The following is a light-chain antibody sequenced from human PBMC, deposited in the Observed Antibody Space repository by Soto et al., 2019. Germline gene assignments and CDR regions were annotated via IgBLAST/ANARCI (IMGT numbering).Light chain of an antibody. CDR2: GNN. J-gene: IGLJ2*01. Sequence: QSVLTQPPSASGTPGQRVTISCSGSGSSIGTNTVNWYRQLPGTAPKLLIYGNNQWPSGVPDRFSGSESGTSASLAISGLQSEDEAEYYCAAWDGSLNNVLFGGGTKVTVL. CDR1: GSSIGTNT. CDR3: AAWDGSLNNVL. V-gene: IGLV1-44*01.